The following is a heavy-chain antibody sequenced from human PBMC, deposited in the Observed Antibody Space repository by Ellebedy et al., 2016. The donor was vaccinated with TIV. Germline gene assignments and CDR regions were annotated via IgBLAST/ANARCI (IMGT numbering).Heavy chain of an antibody. J-gene: IGHJ4*02. CDR1: GFTFSNSG. V-gene: IGHV3-49*04. CDR2: IKNKVYGGTT. Sequence: GESLKISCAASGFTFSNSGMNWVRQAPGKGLEWVGFIKNKVYGGTTKYAASVNGRFTISRDDSKSIAYLQMNSLKTEDTAVYYCSRVVPMGFDYWGQGTLVTVSS. CDR3: SRVVPMGFDY. D-gene: IGHD3-10*01.